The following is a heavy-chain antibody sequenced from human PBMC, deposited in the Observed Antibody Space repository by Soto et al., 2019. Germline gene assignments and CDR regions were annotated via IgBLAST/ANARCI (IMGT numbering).Heavy chain of an antibody. CDR2: ISYDGSNK. CDR3: PKARVGYCISTSCYNGMDV. CDR1: GFTFSSYG. D-gene: IGHD2-2*02. J-gene: IGHJ6*02. Sequence: GGSLRLSCAASGFTFSSYGMHWVRQAPGKGLEWVAVISYDGSNKYYADSVKGRFTISRDNSKNTLYLQMNSLRAEDTAVYYCPKARVGYCISTSCYNGMDVWGQGTTVTVSS. V-gene: IGHV3-30*18.